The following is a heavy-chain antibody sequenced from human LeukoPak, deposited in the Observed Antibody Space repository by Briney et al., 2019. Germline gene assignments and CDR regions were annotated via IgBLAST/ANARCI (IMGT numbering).Heavy chain of an antibody. D-gene: IGHD1-26*01. CDR2: INWNGGST. J-gene: IGHJ4*02. CDR3: ARDLFRGAEYSGSYY. CDR1: GFTFDDYG. V-gene: IGHV3-20*04. Sequence: GGSLRLSCAASGFTFDDYGMSWVRQAPGKGLEWVSGINWNGGSTGYADSVKGRFTISRDNAKNSLYLQMNSLRAEDTALYYCARDLFRGAEYSGSYYWGQGTLVTVSA.